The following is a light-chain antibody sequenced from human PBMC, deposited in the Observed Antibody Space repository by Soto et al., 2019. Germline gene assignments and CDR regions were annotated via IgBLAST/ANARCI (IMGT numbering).Light chain of an antibody. J-gene: IGLJ1*01. CDR3: SSYTSSSTLV. CDR1: SSDVGGYNY. CDR2: EVS. V-gene: IGLV2-14*01. Sequence: QSEVSQPASVAGSPGQSITISCTGTSSDVGGYNYVSWYQQHPGKAPKLMIYEVSNRPSGVSNRFSGSKSGNTASLTISGLQAEDEADYYCSSYTSSSTLVFGTGTKVTVL.